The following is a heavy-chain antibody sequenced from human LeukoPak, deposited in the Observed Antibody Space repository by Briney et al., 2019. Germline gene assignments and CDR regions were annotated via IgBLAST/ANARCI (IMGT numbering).Heavy chain of an antibody. CDR3: ARSSWYFAAVKLAFDY. CDR2: INHSGST. Sequence: SETLSLTCAVYGGSFSGYYWSWIRQPPGKGLEWIGEINHSGSTNYNPSLKSRVTISVDTSKNQFSLKLSSVTAADTAVYYCARSSWYFAAVKLAFDYWGQGTLVTVSS. J-gene: IGHJ4*02. D-gene: IGHD6-13*01. V-gene: IGHV4-34*01. CDR1: GGSFSGYY.